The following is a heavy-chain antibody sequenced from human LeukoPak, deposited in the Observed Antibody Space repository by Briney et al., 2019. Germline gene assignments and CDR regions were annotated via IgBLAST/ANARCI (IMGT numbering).Heavy chain of an antibody. Sequence: RPGGSLRLSCAASGFTFDDYGMTWVRQAPGKGLEWVSVINWNGGSTGYADSVKGRFTISRDNAKNSLYLQMNSLRAEDMALYYCAKEYGSGSYYYYYYMDVWGKGTTVTVSS. D-gene: IGHD3-10*01. CDR1: GFTFDDYG. V-gene: IGHV3-20*04. J-gene: IGHJ6*03. CDR2: INWNGGST. CDR3: AKEYGSGSYYYYYYMDV.